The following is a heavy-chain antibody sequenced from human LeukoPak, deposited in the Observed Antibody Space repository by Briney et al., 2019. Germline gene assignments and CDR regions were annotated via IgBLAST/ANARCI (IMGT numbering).Heavy chain of an antibody. J-gene: IGHJ3*01. CDR2: INSDGSEG. D-gene: IGHD6-6*01. CDR3: ARSSYSSSSSV. Sequence: GGSLRLSCAASGFTFSSYAMSWSRQAPGKGLEWVASINSDGSEGYYADVVKGRFTISRDNAKNSLYLQINSLRAEDTAVYYCARSSYSSSSSVWGQGTMVTVSS. CDR1: GFTFSSYA. V-gene: IGHV3-7*03.